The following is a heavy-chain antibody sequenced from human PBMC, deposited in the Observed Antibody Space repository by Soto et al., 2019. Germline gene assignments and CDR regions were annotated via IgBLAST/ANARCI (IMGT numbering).Heavy chain of an antibody. CDR3: ARDGLTPWRGMDV. J-gene: IGHJ6*02. V-gene: IGHV4-31*03. CDR1: GGSISSGGYY. Sequence: SETLSLTCTVSGGSISSGGYYWSWIRQHPGKGLEWIGYIYYSGSTYYNPSLKSRVTISVDTSKNQFSLKLSSVTAADTAVYYCARDGLTPWRGMDVWGQGTTVTVSS. D-gene: IGHD3-16*01. CDR2: IYYSGST.